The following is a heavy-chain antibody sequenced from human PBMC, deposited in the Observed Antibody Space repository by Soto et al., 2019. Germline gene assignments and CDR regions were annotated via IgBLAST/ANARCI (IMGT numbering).Heavy chain of an antibody. J-gene: IGHJ6*02. CDR3: ARESQQLVRSDGMDV. Sequence: SETLSLTCTVSGCSISSGDYYWSWIRQPPGKGLEWIGYIYYSGSTYYNPSLKSRVTISVDTSKNQFSLKLSSVTAADTAVYYCARESQQLVRSDGMDVWGQGTTVT. D-gene: IGHD6-13*01. CDR2: IYYSGST. V-gene: IGHV4-30-4*01. CDR1: GCSISSGDYY.